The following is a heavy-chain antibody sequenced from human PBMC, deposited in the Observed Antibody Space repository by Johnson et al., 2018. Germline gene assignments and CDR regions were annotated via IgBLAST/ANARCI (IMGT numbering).Heavy chain of an antibody. V-gene: IGHV1-3*01. CDR3: ATPRHYGFDI. CDR2: INAGNGNT. Sequence: QPVQSGAAVTKPGASVKVSCKASGYTFTSYAMHWVRQAPGQMLEWRGWINAGNGNTNYPRTPQGRVTITRDTSASTAHMELSSLRSEDPAVYYSATPRHYGFDIWGQGTMVTVSS. CDR1: GYTFTSYA. J-gene: IGHJ3*02. D-gene: IGHD2-15*01.